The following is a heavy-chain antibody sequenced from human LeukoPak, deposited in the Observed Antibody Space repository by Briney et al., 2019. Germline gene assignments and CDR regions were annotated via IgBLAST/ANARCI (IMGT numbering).Heavy chain of an antibody. Sequence: PSETLSLTCTVYGGSFSGYYWSWIRQPPGKGLEWIGEINHSGNTYYNPSLKSRVTISVDTSKNQFSLKLSSVTAADTAVYYCARGGLMVYAVRVQNDVFDIWGQGTMVTVSS. V-gene: IGHV4-34*01. J-gene: IGHJ3*02. CDR1: GGSFSGYY. D-gene: IGHD2-8*01. CDR3: ARGGLMVYAVRVQNDVFDI. CDR2: INHSGNT.